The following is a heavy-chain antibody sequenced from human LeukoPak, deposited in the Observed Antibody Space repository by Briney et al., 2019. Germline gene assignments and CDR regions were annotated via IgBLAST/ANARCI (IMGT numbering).Heavy chain of an antibody. CDR2: INSSSSYI. D-gene: IGHD2-2*01. V-gene: IGHV3-21*01. J-gene: IGHJ5*02. Sequence: GGSLRLSCAASGFNFRNYGMNWVRQAPGKGLEWVSSINSSSSYIYYADSVKGRFTISRDNAQNSLYLQMNSLRAEDTAVYYCAKVVVPAASPLNWFDPWGQGTLVTVSS. CDR1: GFNFRNYG. CDR3: AKVVVPAASPLNWFDP.